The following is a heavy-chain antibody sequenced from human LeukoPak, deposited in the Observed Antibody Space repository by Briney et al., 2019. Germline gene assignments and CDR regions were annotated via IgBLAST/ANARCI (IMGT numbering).Heavy chain of an antibody. Sequence: ASVKVSCKASGYTFTSYYMHWVRQAPGQGLEWMGIINPSGGSTSYAQKFQGRVTMTRDTSTSTVYMELSSLRSEDTAVYYCAWDSPGIAAAGTLTVYGFDYWGQGTLVTVSS. CDR3: AWDSPGIAAAGTLTVYGFDY. CDR1: GYTFTSYY. J-gene: IGHJ4*02. V-gene: IGHV1-46*01. CDR2: INPSGGST. D-gene: IGHD6-13*01.